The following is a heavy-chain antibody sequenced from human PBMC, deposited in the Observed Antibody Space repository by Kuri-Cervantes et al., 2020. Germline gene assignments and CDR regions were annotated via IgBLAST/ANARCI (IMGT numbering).Heavy chain of an antibody. CDR3: VRDSLNNDIFSPRFDY. V-gene: IGHV3-74*01. Sequence: GGSLRLSCVVSGFTMSNYAMHWVRQAPGKGLVWVSRINSDGSSTSYAGSVKGRFTVSRDNAKNSLYLQIDSVRIEDTAAYFCVRDSLNNDIFSPRFDYWGQGSLVTVSS. D-gene: IGHD3-9*01. J-gene: IGHJ4*02. CDR1: GFTMSNYA. CDR2: INSDGSST.